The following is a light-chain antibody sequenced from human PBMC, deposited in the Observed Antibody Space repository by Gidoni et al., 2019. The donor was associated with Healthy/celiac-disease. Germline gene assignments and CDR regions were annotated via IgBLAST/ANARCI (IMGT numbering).Light chain of an antibody. V-gene: IGLV1-40*01. CDR1: SPNIGAGYN. CDR3: QSYDSSLSGSV. J-gene: IGLJ2*01. Sequence: QSVLTQPPSVSGAPGQRATISCTGRSPNIGAGYNVHWYQQLPGTAPNLLIYGNSNRPSGVLDRFSGSKSGTSASLVITGLQAEDEADYYCQSYDSSLSGSVFGGGTKLTVL. CDR2: GNS.